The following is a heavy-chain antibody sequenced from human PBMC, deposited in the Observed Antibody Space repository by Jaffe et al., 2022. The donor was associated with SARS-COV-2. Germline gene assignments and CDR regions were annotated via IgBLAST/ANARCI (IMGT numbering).Heavy chain of an antibody. CDR1: GFTFSSYG. V-gene: IGHV3-33*01. J-gene: IGHJ4*02. D-gene: IGHD3-22*01. Sequence: QVQLVESGGGVVQPGRSLRLSCAASGFTFSSYGMHWVRQAPGKGLEWVAVIWYDGSNKYYADSVKGRFTISRDNSKNTLYLQMNSLRAEDTAVYYCAREKPTDYYDSSGYFDYWGQGTLVTVSS. CDR2: IWYDGSNK. CDR3: AREKPTDYYDSSGYFDY.